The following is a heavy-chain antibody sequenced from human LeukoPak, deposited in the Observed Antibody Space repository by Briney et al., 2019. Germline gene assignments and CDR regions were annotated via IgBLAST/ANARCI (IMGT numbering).Heavy chain of an antibody. J-gene: IGHJ4*02. V-gene: IGHV3-7*01. CDR3: ARDYRRGSYPVDY. Sequence: GGSLRLSCAASGFSVSTNYMSWVRQAPGKGLEWVANIKQDGSEKYYVDSVKGRFTISRDNAKNSLYLQMNSLRAEDTAVYYCARDYRRGSYPVDYWGQGTLVTVSS. D-gene: IGHD1-26*01. CDR2: IKQDGSEK. CDR1: GFSVSTNY.